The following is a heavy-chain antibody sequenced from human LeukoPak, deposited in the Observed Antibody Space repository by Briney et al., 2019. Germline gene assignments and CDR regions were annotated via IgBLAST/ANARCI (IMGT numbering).Heavy chain of an antibody. D-gene: IGHD4-11*01. J-gene: IGHJ6*02. CDR3: ARLHDYSNYPRYYYYYMDV. CDR1: GYSFTNYW. Sequence: GESLQISCKGSGYSFTNYWINWVRQMPGKGLEWMGMIDPSNSYTNYSPSFQGHVTISADKSISAAYLQWSSLKASDTAIYYCARLHDYSNYPRYYYYYMDVWGQGTTVTVSS. V-gene: IGHV5-10-1*01. CDR2: IDPSNSYT.